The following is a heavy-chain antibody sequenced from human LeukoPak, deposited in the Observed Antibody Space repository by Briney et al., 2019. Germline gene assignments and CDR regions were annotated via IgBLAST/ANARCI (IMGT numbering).Heavy chain of an antibody. D-gene: IGHD3-22*01. CDR1: GFTFDDYG. V-gene: IGHV3-53*01. Sequence: GGSLRLSCAASGFTFDDYGMSWVRQAPGRGLEWVSVIYTGGSTYYADSVKGRFTISRDNSKNTLYLQMNSLRAEDTAVYYCARDLGRYDSNQGPLDAFDIWGQGTMVTVSS. J-gene: IGHJ3*02. CDR3: ARDLGRYDSNQGPLDAFDI. CDR2: IYTGGST.